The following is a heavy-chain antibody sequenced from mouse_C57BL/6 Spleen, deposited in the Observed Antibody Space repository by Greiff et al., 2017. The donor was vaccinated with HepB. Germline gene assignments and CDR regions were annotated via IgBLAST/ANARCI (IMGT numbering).Heavy chain of an antibody. D-gene: IGHD2-5*01. Sequence: EVKVVESGGGLVKPGGSLKLSCAASGFTFSDYGMHWVRQAPEKGLEWVAYISSGSSTIYYADTVKGRFTISRDNAKNTLFLQMTSLRSEDTAMYYCAKAYYSNRYYAMDYWGQGTSVTVSS. V-gene: IGHV5-17*01. CDR3: AKAYYSNRYYAMDY. CDR2: ISSGSSTI. CDR1: GFTFSDYG. J-gene: IGHJ4*01.